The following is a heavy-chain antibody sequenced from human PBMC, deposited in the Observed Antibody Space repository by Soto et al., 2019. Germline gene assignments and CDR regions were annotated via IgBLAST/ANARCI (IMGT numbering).Heavy chain of an antibody. Sequence: PGGSLRLSCTASGFTFSSYAMTWVRQAPGKGLEWVSDISGSGDNTYYADSVKGRFTISRDKSKNTLFLQMSSLRAEDTAVYYCAKKPDGYGAHPYFDYWGQGTLVTVSS. CDR2: ISGSGDNT. CDR1: GFTFSSYA. V-gene: IGHV3-23*01. D-gene: IGHD5-18*01. J-gene: IGHJ4*02. CDR3: AKKPDGYGAHPYFDY.